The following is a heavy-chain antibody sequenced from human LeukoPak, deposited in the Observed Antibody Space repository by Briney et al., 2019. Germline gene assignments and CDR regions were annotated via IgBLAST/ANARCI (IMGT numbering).Heavy chain of an antibody. CDR2: IYHSGSP. V-gene: IGHV4-4*02. CDR3: ARELSSSWAHDAFDI. J-gene: IGHJ3*02. Sequence: SGTLSLTCAVSGGSISSNNWWGWVRQPPGKGLEWIGEIYHSGSPNYNPSLKSRVTISVDKSRNHFSLNLSSVTAADTAVYYCARELSSSWAHDAFDIWGQGTMVTVSS. CDR1: GGSISSNNW. D-gene: IGHD6-13*01.